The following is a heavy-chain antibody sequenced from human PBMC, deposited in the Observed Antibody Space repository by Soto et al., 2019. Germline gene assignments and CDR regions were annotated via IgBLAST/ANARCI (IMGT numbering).Heavy chain of an antibody. CDR3: ARAVGSRNYYDISGFYSGYYFDY. CDR1: GGSITTYY. CDR2: TSYSGST. J-gene: IGHJ4*02. V-gene: IGHV4-59*01. D-gene: IGHD3-22*01. Sequence: PSETLSLTCTVSGGSITTYYWSWIRQPPGKGLEWIGHTSYSGSTNYNPSLKSRVTISIDTSKNQFSLRLTSVTAADTAVYYCARAVGSRNYYDISGFYSGYYFDYWGQGIRVTVSS.